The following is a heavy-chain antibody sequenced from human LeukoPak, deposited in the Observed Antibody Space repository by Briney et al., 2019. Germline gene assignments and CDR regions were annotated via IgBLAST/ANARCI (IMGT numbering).Heavy chain of an antibody. J-gene: IGHJ6*02. CDR2: IKSKTDGGTT. Sequence: GGSLRLSCAASGFTFSNAWMSWVRQAPGKGLEWVGRIKSKTDGGTTDYAAPVKGRFTISRDDSENTLYLQMNSLKTEDTAVYYCTTGKSYDILTGYYDDYYYYGMDVWGQGTTVTVSS. CDR1: GFTFSNAW. V-gene: IGHV3-15*01. CDR3: TTGKSYDILTGYYDDYYYYGMDV. D-gene: IGHD3-9*01.